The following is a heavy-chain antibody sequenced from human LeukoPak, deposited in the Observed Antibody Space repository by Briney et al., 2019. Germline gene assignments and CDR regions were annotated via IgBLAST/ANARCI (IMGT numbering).Heavy chain of an antibody. CDR2: IYYSGST. CDR3: ARAYPGYSYARLDY. V-gene: IGHV4-31*03. CDR1: GGSISSGGYY. J-gene: IGHJ4*02. Sequence: NPSETLSLTCTVSGGSISSGGYYWRWIRQHPGKGLEWIGYIYYSGSTYYNPSLKSRVTISVDTSKNQFSLELSSVTAADTAVYYCARAYPGYSYARLDYWGQGTLVTVSS. D-gene: IGHD5-18*01.